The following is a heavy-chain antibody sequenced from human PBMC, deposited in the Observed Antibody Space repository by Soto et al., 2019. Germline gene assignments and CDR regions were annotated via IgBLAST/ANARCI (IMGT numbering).Heavy chain of an antibody. CDR1: GGTFSSYA. CDR3: ARCSTAMVTYYYYYGMDV. D-gene: IGHD5-18*01. Sequence: SVKVSCKASGGTFSSYAISWVRQAPGQGLEWMGGIIPIFGTANYAQKFQGRVTITADESTSTAYMELSSLRSEDTAVYYCARCSTAMVTYYYYYGMDVWGQGTTVTV. V-gene: IGHV1-69*13. CDR2: IIPIFGTA. J-gene: IGHJ6*02.